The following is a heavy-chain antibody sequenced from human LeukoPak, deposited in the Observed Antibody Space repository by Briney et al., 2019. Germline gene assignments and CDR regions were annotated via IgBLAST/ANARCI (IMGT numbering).Heavy chain of an antibody. J-gene: IGHJ5*02. V-gene: IGHV3-7*03. CDR2: INQDVGEK. D-gene: IGHD3-10*01. CDR1: ESPSSSYM. CDR3: ARDLRARFGWFYP. Sequence: SLSSSCAACESPSSSYMIRGVRQAPGKGLGWVANINQDVGEKYSVDSVRSGFTISRDTTNNSQYLLMNSLRAETTAEYYAARDLRARFGWFYPCGQGTLVTVSS.